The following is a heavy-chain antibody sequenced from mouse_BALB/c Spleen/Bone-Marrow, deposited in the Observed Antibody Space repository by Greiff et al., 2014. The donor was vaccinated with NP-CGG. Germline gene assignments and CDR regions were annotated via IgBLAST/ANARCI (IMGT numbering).Heavy chain of an antibody. CDR3: AMITTGAWFAH. Sequence: EVQLQQSGAELVKPGASVKLSCTASGFNIKDTYMHWVKQRPEQGLEWIGRIDPANGNTKYDPKFQGKATITADTSSNTAYLQLSSLTSEDTAVYYCAMITTGAWFAHWGQGTLVTVSA. CDR2: IDPANGNT. V-gene: IGHV14-3*02. CDR1: GFNIKDTY. D-gene: IGHD2-4*01. J-gene: IGHJ3*01.